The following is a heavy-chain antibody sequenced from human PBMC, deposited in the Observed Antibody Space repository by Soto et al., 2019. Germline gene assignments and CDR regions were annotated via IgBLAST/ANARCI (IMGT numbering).Heavy chain of an antibody. CDR3: TRDEGGSYDSWFHP. D-gene: IGHD1-26*01. V-gene: IGHV3-21*01. Sequence: ESGGGLVKPGGSLTLSCNFTFSLYSMNWVRQAPGKGLECVASISSGAAYIKYADSVQGRFTISRDNAKSSVSLQMSSLRVEDTAVYFCTRDEGGSYDSWFHPWGQGTQVTVSA. CDR1: TFSLYS. CDR2: ISSGAAYI. J-gene: IGHJ5*02.